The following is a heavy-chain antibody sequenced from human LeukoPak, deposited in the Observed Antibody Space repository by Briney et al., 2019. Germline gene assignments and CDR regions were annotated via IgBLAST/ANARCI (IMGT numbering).Heavy chain of an antibody. CDR3: AADHQFSGWESAYGMDV. V-gene: IGHV1-58*02. Sequence: GASVKVSCKASGFSFTTSAMQWVRQARGQRFEWIGWIVVGSGHTRYAQKFQERITITRDMSTSTAYMQLSSLRSEDTAVYYCAADHQFSGWESAYGMDVWGQGTTVTVSS. J-gene: IGHJ6*02. D-gene: IGHD6-19*01. CDR1: GFSFTTSA. CDR2: IVVGSGHT.